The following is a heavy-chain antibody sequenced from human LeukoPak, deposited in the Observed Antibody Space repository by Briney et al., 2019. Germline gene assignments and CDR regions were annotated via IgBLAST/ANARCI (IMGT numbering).Heavy chain of an antibody. CDR1: GGSISSYY. D-gene: IGHD3-16*02. V-gene: IGHV4-4*07. J-gene: IGHJ3*02. CDR3: ARDRLRWDYVWGSYRYCAFDI. CDR2: IYTSGST. Sequence: SETLSLTCTVSGGSISSYYWSWIRQPAGKGLDWIGRIYTSGSTNYNPPLKSRVTMSVDTSKNQFSLKLSSVTAADTAVYYCARDRLRWDYVWGSYRYCAFDIWGQGTMVTVSS.